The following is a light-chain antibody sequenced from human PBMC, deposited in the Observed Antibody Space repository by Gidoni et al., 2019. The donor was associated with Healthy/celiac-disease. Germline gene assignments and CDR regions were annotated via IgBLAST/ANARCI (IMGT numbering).Light chain of an antibody. CDR1: QSISSY. V-gene: IGKV1-39*01. CDR2: AAS. CDR3: QQSYSTPRT. J-gene: IGKJ3*01. Sequence: MTQYPSSLSASVGDRVTITCRASQSISSYLNWYQQKPGKAPKLLIYAASSLQRGVPSRLSGSGSGTDWTLTISSLQHEDFATYSCQQSYSTPRTFGPGTKVDIK.